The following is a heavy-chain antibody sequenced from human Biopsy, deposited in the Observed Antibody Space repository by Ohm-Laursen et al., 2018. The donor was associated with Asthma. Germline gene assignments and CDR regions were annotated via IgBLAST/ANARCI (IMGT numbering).Heavy chain of an antibody. CDR3: ATLRVYCRGANCFFFNY. V-gene: IGHV4-4*02. J-gene: IGHJ4*02. CDR2: FFHTGRA. CDR1: GGYINSSTW. Sequence: SETLSLTCTVSGGYINSSTWWSWVRQPPGTGLEWIGEFFHTGRANYSPSFKSRVTISVDKSKHQFSHNLSALAAADTAVYYSATLRVYCRGANCFFFNYWGQGTLCTVSS. D-gene: IGHD2-2*01.